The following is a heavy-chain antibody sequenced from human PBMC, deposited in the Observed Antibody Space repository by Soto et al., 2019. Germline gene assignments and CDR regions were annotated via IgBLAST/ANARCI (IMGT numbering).Heavy chain of an antibody. CDR1: GYTFTTYD. D-gene: IGHD3-3*01. CDR2: MDPNSGST. CDR3: ARERKFDFWRKGLDV. J-gene: IGHJ6*02. V-gene: IGHV1-8*01. Sequence: ASVKVSCKASGYTFTTYDINWVRQAPGQGLEWLGWMDPNSGSTGYAQNFQGRITMTRNISTNTAHMELSSLQSEDTAVYYCARERKFDFWRKGLDVWGQGTTVTV.